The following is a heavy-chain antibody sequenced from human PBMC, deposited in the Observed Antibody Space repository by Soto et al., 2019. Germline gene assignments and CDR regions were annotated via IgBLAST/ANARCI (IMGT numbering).Heavy chain of an antibody. CDR1: GSTFTGHY. J-gene: IGHJ6*02. D-gene: IGHD6-13*01. CDR2: INPNSGTT. V-gene: IGHV1-2*02. Sequence: QVRLVQSGAELKKPGASVKVSCKASGSTFTGHYIHWVRQAPGQGLEWMGWINPNSGTTKYAQKFQGRVTLTREPSITTAYMELNSLKSDDTAVYYCARAGIAAAGSGEYGMDVWGQGTTVIVSS. CDR3: ARAGIAAAGSGEYGMDV.